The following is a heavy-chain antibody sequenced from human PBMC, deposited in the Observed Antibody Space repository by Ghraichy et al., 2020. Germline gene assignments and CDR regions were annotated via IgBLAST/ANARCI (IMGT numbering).Heavy chain of an antibody. D-gene: IGHD4-17*01. CDR3: ARDTVTTTDAFDI. J-gene: IGHJ3*02. Sequence: GGSLRLSCAASGFTFSSYWMSWVRQAPGKGLEWVANIKQDGSEKYYVDSVKGRFTISRDNAKNSLYLQMNSLRAEDTAVYYCARDTVTTTDAFDIWGQGTMVTVSS. CDR1: GFTFSSYW. CDR2: IKQDGSEK. V-gene: IGHV3-7*01.